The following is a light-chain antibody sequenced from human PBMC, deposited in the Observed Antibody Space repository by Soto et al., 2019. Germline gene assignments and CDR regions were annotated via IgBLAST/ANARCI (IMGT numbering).Light chain of an antibody. CDR3: SSYAGSSNV. Sequence: QSALTQPPSASGSPGQSVAISCXXTXXDVGGYNYVSWYQQHPGKAPKLMIYEVNKRPSGVPDRFSGSKSGNTASLTVSGLQAEDEADYYCSSYAGSSNVFGTGTKLTVL. CDR1: XXDVGGYNY. CDR2: EVN. V-gene: IGLV2-8*01. J-gene: IGLJ1*01.